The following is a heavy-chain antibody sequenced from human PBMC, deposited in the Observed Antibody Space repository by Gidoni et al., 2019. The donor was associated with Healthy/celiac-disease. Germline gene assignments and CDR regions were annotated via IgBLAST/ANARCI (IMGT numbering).Heavy chain of an antibody. CDR1: GFTFSSYA. V-gene: IGHV3-23*01. CDR3: AKEGNHYDILTGYSTNHAFDI. J-gene: IGHJ3*02. CDR2: ISGSGGST. D-gene: IGHD3-9*01. Sequence: EVQLLESGGGLVQPGGSLRLSCAASGFTFSSYAMRWVRQAPGKGLGWVSAISGSGGSTYYADAVKGRFTISRDNSKNTLYLQMNSLRAEDTAVYYCAKEGNHYDILTGYSTNHAFDIWGQGTMVTVSS.